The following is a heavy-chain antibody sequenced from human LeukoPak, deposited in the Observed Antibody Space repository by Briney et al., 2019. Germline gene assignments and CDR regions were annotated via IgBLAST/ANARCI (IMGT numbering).Heavy chain of an antibody. J-gene: IGHJ4*02. CDR1: GGSISSSSYY. CDR3: ARGRYYESSGYFVYYFDY. Sequence: PSETLSLTCTVSGGSISSSSYYWGWIRQPPGKGLDWIGYIYYRGSTNYNPSLKSRVTISLDTSKNQFSLKVTSVTAADTAVYYCARGRYYESSGYFVYYFDYWGQGTLVTVSS. D-gene: IGHD3-22*01. CDR2: IYYRGST. V-gene: IGHV4-61*05.